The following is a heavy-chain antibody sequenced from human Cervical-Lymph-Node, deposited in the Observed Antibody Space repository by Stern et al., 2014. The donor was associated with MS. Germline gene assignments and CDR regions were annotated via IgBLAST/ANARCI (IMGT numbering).Heavy chain of an antibody. V-gene: IGHV1-69*19. D-gene: IGHD6-13*01. Sequence: VQLEESGAEVKRPESSVKVSCKASGGSLSTLDISWVRQAPGQGLEWVGEIMPLFGTANYAQKFQGRLTITADESTSTVYMELSSLKSEDTAIYFCARHQAGIAANWGQGTLVTVTS. J-gene: IGHJ4*02. CDR3: ARHQAGIAAN. CDR2: IMPLFGTA. CDR1: GGSLSTLD.